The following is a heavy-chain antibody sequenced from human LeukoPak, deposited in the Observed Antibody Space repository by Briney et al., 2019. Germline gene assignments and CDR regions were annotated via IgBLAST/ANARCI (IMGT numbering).Heavy chain of an antibody. CDR1: GGSISSYY. CDR2: IYYSGST. Sequence: PSETLSLTCTVSGGSISSYYWSWIRQPPGKGLEWMGYIYYSGSTNYNPSLKSRVTISVDTSKNQFSLKLSSATAADTAVYYCARSELAVVTSDAFDIWGQGTMVTVSS. V-gene: IGHV4-59*01. D-gene: IGHD4-23*01. CDR3: ARSELAVVTSDAFDI. J-gene: IGHJ3*02.